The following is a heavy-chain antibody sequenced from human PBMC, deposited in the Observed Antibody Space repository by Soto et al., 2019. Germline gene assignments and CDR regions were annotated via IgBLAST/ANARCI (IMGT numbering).Heavy chain of an antibody. CDR1: GCSFTSYW. CDR2: IFTRDAYT. V-gene: IGHV5-10-1*01. CDR3: VTGQTPGAYYQYGMDV. D-gene: IGHD1-1*01. J-gene: IGHJ6*02. Sequence: GESLDISWNGSGCSFTSYWITWERQMPGKGQGLMWKIFTRDAYTNYTPSSQGNVTISADKSHSTVYLQWSSLRASDTAMYYCVTGQTPGAYYQYGMDVWGQGTPVTVSS.